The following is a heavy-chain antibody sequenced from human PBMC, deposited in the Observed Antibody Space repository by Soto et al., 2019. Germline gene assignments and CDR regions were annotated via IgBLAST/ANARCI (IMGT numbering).Heavy chain of an antibody. CDR2: IYWNDDK. J-gene: IGHJ4*02. D-gene: IGHD2-21*01. CDR1: GFSLSTSGVG. Sequence: GPTLVNPTQTLTLTCTFSGFSLSTSGVGVGWIRQPPGKALEWLALIYWNDDKRYSPSLKSRLTITKDTSKNQVVLTMTNMDPVDTATYYCTRDTISPPLYYFDYWGQGTLVTVSS. V-gene: IGHV2-5*01. CDR3: TRDTISPPLYYFDY.